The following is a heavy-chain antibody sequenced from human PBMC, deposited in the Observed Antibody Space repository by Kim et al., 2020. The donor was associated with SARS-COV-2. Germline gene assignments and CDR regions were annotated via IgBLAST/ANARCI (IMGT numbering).Heavy chain of an antibody. V-gene: IGHV1-69*13. J-gene: IGHJ4*02. Sequence: SVKVSCKASGGTFSSYAISWVRQAPGQGLEWMGGIIPIFGTANYAQKFQGRVTITADESTSTAYMELSSLRSEDTAVYYRARAARGGYGYSYGLDYWGQGTLVTVSS. CDR3: ARAARGGYGYSYGLDY. CDR1: GGTFSSYA. CDR2: IIPIFGTA. D-gene: IGHD5-18*01.